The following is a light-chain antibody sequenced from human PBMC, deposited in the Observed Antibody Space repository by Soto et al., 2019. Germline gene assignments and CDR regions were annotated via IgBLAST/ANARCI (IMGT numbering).Light chain of an antibody. CDR1: NSDIGAYNY. CDR3: CSYKSSSTLYV. V-gene: IGLV2-14*03. CDR2: DVT. J-gene: IGLJ1*01. Sequence: HSGLTQASSRSVAPGPSITISCTGNNSDIGAYNYVSWYQQHPGKAPKLIIYDVTNRPAGISSRFSASKSGNTASLTISVLQAEDEADYYCCSYKSSSTLYVFGTGTKVTVL.